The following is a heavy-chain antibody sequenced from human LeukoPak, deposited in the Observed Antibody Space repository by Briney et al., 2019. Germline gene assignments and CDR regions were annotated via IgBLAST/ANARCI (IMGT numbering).Heavy chain of an antibody. CDR3: ARRGRRDGYNYYYFDY. CDR1: GGSFSGYY. J-gene: IGHJ4*02. CDR2: INHSGST. Sequence: PSETLSLTCAVYGGSFSGYYWSWIRQPPGKGLEWIGEINHSGSTNYNPSLKSRVTISVDTSKNQFSLKLSSVTAADTAVYYCARRGRRDGYNYYYFDYWGQGTLVTVSS. V-gene: IGHV4-34*01. D-gene: IGHD5-24*01.